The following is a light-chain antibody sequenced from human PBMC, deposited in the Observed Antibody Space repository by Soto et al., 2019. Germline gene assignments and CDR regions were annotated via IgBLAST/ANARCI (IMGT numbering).Light chain of an antibody. CDR1: QSINTN. CDR2: GAS. CDR3: KQYNQWPT. Sequence: IVLTQSPVTLSVSPGEGATLSCRASQSINTNLAWYQWKPGQAPRLLIYGASTRATGIPTRFSGSGSGTEFILTISSLQSEDFAVYYCKQYNQWPTFGGGTQVEI. V-gene: IGKV3-15*01. J-gene: IGKJ4*01.